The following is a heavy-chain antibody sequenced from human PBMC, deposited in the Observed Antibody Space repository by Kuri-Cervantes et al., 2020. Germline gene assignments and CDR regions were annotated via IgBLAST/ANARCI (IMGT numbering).Heavy chain of an antibody. D-gene: IGHD2-15*01. Sequence: GGSLRLSCAATGFSFSNYWMHWVRQGPGKGLVWVANIKEDGSEKYSVDSVKGRFTISRDNAKNSLYLQMNSLRAEDTAVYYCARDAAASYAFDIWGQGTVVTVSS. J-gene: IGHJ3*02. CDR3: ARDAAASYAFDI. V-gene: IGHV3-7*01. CDR2: IKEDGSEK. CDR1: GFSFSNYW.